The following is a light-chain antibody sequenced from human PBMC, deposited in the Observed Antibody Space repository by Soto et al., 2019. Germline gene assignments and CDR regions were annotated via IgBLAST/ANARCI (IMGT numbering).Light chain of an antibody. CDR3: TSYAGNSNYV. CDR1: TNDVGGFNY. CDR2: EVD. J-gene: IGLJ1*01. Sequence: QSALTQPRSASGSAGQSVTISCTGPTNDVGGFNYVSWYQQHPGRVPKLIIYEVDKRPSGVPDRFSGSKSGNTASLTVSGLQADDEADYYCTSYAGNSNYVFGTGTKVTVL. V-gene: IGLV2-8*01.